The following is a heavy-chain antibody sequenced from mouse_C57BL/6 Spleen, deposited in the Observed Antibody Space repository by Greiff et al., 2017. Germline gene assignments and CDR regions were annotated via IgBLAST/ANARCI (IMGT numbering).Heavy chain of an antibody. J-gene: IGHJ4*01. V-gene: IGHV5-17*01. CDR3: ARREVAQYYYAMDY. CDR1: GFTFSDYG. D-gene: IGHD1-1*01. Sequence: DVMLVESGGGLVKPGGSLKLSCAASGFTFSDYGMHWVRQAPEKGLEWVAYISSGSSTIYYADTVKGRFTISRDNAKNTLFLQMTSLRSEDTAMYYCARREVAQYYYAMDYWGQGTSVTVSS. CDR2: ISSGSSTI.